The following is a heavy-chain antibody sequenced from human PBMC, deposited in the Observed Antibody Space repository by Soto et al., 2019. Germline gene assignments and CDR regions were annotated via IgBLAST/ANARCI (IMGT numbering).Heavy chain of an antibody. V-gene: IGHV3-30*18. CDR2: ISYDGSNK. CDR3: AKEMGIYSGYDPFDY. Sequence: VRQAPGKGLEWVAVISYDGSNKYYADSVKGRFTISRDNSKNTLYLQMNSLRAEDTAVYYCAKEMGIYSGYDPFDYWGQGTMVTVPS. J-gene: IGHJ4*02. D-gene: IGHD5-12*01.